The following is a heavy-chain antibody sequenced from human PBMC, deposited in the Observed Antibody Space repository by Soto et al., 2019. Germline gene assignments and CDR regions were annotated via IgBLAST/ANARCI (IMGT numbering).Heavy chain of an antibody. D-gene: IGHD5-18*01. CDR3: TKERSEVTAMVRYFDY. CDR1: GFTFSSYG. Sequence: GGSLKLSCAASGFTFSSYGMHWVRKAPGKGLEWVAVISYDGSNKYYAYSVKGRFTISRENSKNTLYLLMNSLRAEDTAVYYCTKERSEVTAMVRYFDYWGQGTLVTVSS. J-gene: IGHJ4*02. CDR2: ISYDGSNK. V-gene: IGHV3-30*18.